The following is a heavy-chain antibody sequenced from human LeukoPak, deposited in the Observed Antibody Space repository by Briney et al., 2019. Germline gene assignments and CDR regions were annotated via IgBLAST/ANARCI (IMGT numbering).Heavy chain of an antibody. V-gene: IGHV5-51*01. D-gene: IGHD5-12*01. Sequence: GESLKISCKGSGYSFTSYWIGWVRQMPGKGLEWMGIIYPGDSDTRYSPSFQGQVTISADKSISTAYLQWSSLKASDTAMYYCARVGQVDIVATNHLWIGHFDYWGQGTLVTVSS. J-gene: IGHJ4*02. CDR3: ARVGQVDIVATNHLWIGHFDY. CDR1: GYSFTSYW. CDR2: IYPGDSDT.